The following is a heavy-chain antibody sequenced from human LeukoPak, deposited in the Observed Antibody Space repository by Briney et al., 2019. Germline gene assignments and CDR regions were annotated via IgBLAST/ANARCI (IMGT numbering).Heavy chain of an antibody. Sequence: SETLSLTCTVSGGSISSHYWSWIRQPPGKGLEWIGYIYYSGSTYYNPSLKSRVTISVDTFKNHFSLKLSSVTAADTAVYYCASYGGNSVGNWFDPWGQGTLVTVSS. J-gene: IGHJ5*02. V-gene: IGHV4-59*11. CDR1: GGSISSHY. CDR3: ASYGGNSVGNWFDP. CDR2: IYYSGST. D-gene: IGHD4-23*01.